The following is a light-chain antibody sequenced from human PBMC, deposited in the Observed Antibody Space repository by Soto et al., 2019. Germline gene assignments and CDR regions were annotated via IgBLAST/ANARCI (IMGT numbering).Light chain of an antibody. Sequence: QSALTQPASVSGSPGQSITISCAGTRDDIGAYDYVSWYQQHPGNAPKLLVYEVTNRPSGVSDRFSGSKSGNTASLTISGLQAEDEAVYFCTSYTDSSAVVFGGGT. V-gene: IGLV2-14*01. CDR3: TSYTDSSAVV. J-gene: IGLJ2*01. CDR2: EVT. CDR1: RDDIGAYDY.